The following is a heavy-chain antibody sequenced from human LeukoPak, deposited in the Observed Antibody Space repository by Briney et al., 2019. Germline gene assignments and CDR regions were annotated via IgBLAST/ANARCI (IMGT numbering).Heavy chain of an antibody. D-gene: IGHD5-24*01. V-gene: IGHV4-59*01. Sequence: SETLSLTCSVSTDFLTSYYWTWLRQSPGKGLEWIGYIYYNGNTNYNPSLRSRVTISIETSKSRFSLNLKSVTAADTAVYYCARAIEMATKPPDAFDIWGQGTMVTVSS. CDR2: IYYNGNT. CDR1: TDFLTSYY. J-gene: IGHJ3*02. CDR3: ARAIEMATKPPDAFDI.